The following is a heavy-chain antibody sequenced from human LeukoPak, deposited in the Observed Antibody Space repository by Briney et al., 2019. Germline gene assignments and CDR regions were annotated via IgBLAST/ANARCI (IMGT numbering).Heavy chain of an antibody. D-gene: IGHD3-22*01. Sequence: ASVKVSCKASGYTFTSYGISRVRQAPGQGLEWMGWISAYNGNTNYAQKLQGRVTMTTDTSTNTAYMELRSLRSDGTAVYYCARVFSSGYYSSAFDIWGQGTMVTVSS. V-gene: IGHV1-18*01. J-gene: IGHJ3*02. CDR3: ARVFSSGYYSSAFDI. CDR2: ISAYNGNT. CDR1: GYTFTSYG.